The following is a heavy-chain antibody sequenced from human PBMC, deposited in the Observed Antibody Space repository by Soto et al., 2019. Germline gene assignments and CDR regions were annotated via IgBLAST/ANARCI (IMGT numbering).Heavy chain of an antibody. V-gene: IGHV3-9*01. J-gene: IGHJ1*01. Sequence: GGSLRLSCAASGFTFDDYAMHWVRQAPGKGLEWVSGISWNSGSIGYADSVKGRFTISRDNAKNSLYLQMNSLRAEDTALYYCAKVRLVKYSSGWYEFFQHWSQGTLVTGSA. CDR2: ISWNSGSI. D-gene: IGHD6-19*01. CDR3: AKVRLVKYSSGWYEFFQH. CDR1: GFTFDDYA.